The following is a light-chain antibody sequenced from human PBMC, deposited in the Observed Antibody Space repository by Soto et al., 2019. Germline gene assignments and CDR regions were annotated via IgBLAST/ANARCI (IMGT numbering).Light chain of an antibody. CDR2: DDR. J-gene: IGLJ3*02. CDR3: QVWDSDSDHWV. Sequence: SYELTQAPSVSVAPGQRARITCAGNKLADKSVHWYQQKPGQAPGLVVYDDRARPSGVPERFSGTNSDNVAALTIFRVEAGDEADYFCQVWDSDSDHWVVGGGTKVTVL. V-gene: IGLV3-21*02. CDR1: KLADKS.